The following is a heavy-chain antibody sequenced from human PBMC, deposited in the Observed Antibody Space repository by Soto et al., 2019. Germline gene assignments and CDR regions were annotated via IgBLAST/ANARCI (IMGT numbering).Heavy chain of an antibody. V-gene: IGHV4-39*01. CDR3: ARSRYSSGWYEFDY. J-gene: IGHJ4*02. CDR1: GGSISSSSYY. Sequence: QLQLQESGPGLVKPSETLSLTCTVSGGSISSSSYYWGWIRQPPGKGLEWIGSIYYSGSTYYNPSRRSRVTISVDTSKNQFSLKLSSVTAADTAVYFCARSRYSSGWYEFDYWGQGTLVTVSS. CDR2: IYYSGST. D-gene: IGHD6-19*01.